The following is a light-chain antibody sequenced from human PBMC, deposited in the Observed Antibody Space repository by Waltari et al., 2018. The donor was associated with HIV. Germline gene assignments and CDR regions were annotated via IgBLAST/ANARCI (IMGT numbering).Light chain of an antibody. CDR3: QQYGTSPLT. CDR1: PSFSSSY. Sequence: LVLTQSPGTLSLSPGERPTLSCRSSPSFSSSYLAWYQQTPGQAPMLLIYGASTRASGIPDRFSGSGAGEDFTLTISRLEPGDFAEYYCQQYGTSPLTFGGGTKVEIK. CDR2: GAS. J-gene: IGKJ4*01. V-gene: IGKV3-20*01.